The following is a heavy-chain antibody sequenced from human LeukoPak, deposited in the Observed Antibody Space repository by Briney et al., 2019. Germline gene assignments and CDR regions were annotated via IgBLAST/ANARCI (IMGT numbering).Heavy chain of an antibody. Sequence: PGRSLRLSCAASGFTFSSDAMSWVRQPPAQGLEWVSAIGGSGGSTYYADSVKGRLTISRDNSKNTLYLQMSSLRAEDTAVYYCAKCHSSTSCYIGYWGQGTLVTVSS. J-gene: IGHJ4*02. V-gene: IGHV3-23*01. CDR3: AKCHSSTSCYIGY. CDR2: IGGSGGST. D-gene: IGHD2-2*02. CDR1: GFTFSSDA.